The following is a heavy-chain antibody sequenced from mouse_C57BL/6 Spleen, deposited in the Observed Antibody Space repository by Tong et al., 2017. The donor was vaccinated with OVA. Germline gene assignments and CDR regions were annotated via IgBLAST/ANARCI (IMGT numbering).Heavy chain of an antibody. Sequence: EVQLQESVAELVRPGASVKLSCTASGFNIKNTYMHWVKQRPEQGLEWIGRIDPANGNTKYAPKFQGKATITADTSSNTAYMQLSSLTSEDSAVYFCARGAYGSSSYWYFDVWGTGTTVTVSS. J-gene: IGHJ1*03. CDR1: GFNIKNTY. D-gene: IGHD1-1*01. V-gene: IGHV14-3*01. CDR2: IDPANGNT. CDR3: ARGAYGSSSYWYFDV.